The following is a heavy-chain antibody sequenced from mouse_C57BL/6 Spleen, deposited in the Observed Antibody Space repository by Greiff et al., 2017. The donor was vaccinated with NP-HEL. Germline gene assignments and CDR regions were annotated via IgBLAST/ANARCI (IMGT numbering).Heavy chain of an antibody. J-gene: IGHJ2*01. Sequence: EVKLQESGPGLVKPSQSLSLTCSVTGYSITSGYYWNWIRQFPGNKLEWMGYISYDGSNNYNPSLKNRISITRDTSKNQFFLKLNSVTTEDTATYYCARGFTTVADFDYWGQGTTLTVSS. CDR2: ISYDGSN. CDR3: ARGFTTVADFDY. V-gene: IGHV3-6*01. D-gene: IGHD1-1*01. CDR1: GYSITSGYY.